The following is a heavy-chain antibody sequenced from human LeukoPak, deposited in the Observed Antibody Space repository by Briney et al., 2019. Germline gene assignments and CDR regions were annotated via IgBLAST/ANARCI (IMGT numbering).Heavy chain of an antibody. J-gene: IGHJ4*02. D-gene: IGHD2-2*01. Sequence: GGSLRLSCAPSRFTFSSYAISWVRQAPEKGLERGSAISGSGGSTYYADSVKGRFTISRDNSKNTLYLQMNSLRAEDTAVYYCARVIVVVPAAEAFDYWGRGTLVTVSS. CDR3: ARVIVVVPAAEAFDY. CDR1: RFTFSSYA. V-gene: IGHV3-23*01. CDR2: ISGSGGST.